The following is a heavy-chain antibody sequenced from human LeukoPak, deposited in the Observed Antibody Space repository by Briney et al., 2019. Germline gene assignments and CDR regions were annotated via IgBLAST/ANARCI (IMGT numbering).Heavy chain of an antibody. CDR1: GYTFTGYY. Sequence: ASVKVSCKASGYTFTGYYMHWVRQAPGQGLEWMGWINPNSGGANYAQKFQGRVTMTRDTSISTAYMELSRLRSDDTAVYYCASITMVRGVIFAFDIWGQGTMVTVSS. J-gene: IGHJ3*02. CDR3: ASITMVRGVIFAFDI. CDR2: INPNSGGA. V-gene: IGHV1-2*02. D-gene: IGHD3-10*01.